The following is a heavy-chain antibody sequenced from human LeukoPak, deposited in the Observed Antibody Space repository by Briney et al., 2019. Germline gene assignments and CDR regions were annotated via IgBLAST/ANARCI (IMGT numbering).Heavy chain of an antibody. D-gene: IGHD3-22*01. V-gene: IGHV3-23*01. CDR3: ARGGSGYFADL. J-gene: IGHJ5*02. CDR2: ISNDGGGT. Sequence: GGSLRLSCAASGFTFSSYWMHWVRQAPGKGLQWVSAISNDGGGTTYADFVKGRFTISRDNSKNTLFLQMSSLRAEDTALYYCARGGSGYFADLWGQGTLVTVSS. CDR1: GFTFSSYW.